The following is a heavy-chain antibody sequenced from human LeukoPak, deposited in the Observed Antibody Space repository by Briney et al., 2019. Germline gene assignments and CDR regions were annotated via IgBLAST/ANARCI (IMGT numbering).Heavy chain of an antibody. V-gene: IGHV3-21*01. CDR3: ARSCGYYFGFDY. CDR1: GFTFSSYS. D-gene: IGHD3-22*01. J-gene: IGHJ4*02. CDR2: ISSSSSYI. Sequence: PGGSLRLSCAASGFTFSSYSMNWVRQAPGKGLEWVSSISSSSSYIYYADSVKGRFTISRDNAKNSLYLQMNSLRAEDTAVYYCARSCGYYFGFDYWGQGTLVTVSS.